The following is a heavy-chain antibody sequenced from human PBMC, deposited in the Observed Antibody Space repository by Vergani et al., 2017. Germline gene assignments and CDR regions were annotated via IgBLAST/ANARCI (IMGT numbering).Heavy chain of an antibody. CDR2: IWYDGSNK. J-gene: IGHJ4*02. CDR1: GFTFSSYG. D-gene: IGHD5-24*01. Sequence: QVQLVESGGGVVQPGRSLRLSCAASGFTFSSYGMHWVRQAPGKGLEWVAVIWYDGSNKHYADSVKGRFTISRDNSKNTLYLQMNSLRAEDTAVYYCARGTLIRYGYNYVYWGQGTLVTVSS. CDR3: ARGTLIRYGYNYVY. V-gene: IGHV3-33*01.